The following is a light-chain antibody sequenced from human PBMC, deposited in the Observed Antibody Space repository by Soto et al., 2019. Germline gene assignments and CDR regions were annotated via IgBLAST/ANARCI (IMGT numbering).Light chain of an antibody. V-gene: IGKV1-9*01. CDR2: AAS. CDR3: QQLNSYPLT. CDR1: QGISSY. J-gene: IGKJ4*01. Sequence: DIQLTQSPSVLSASVGDRDTITCRASQGISSYLAWYQQRPGKAPTLLIYAASTLQSGVPSRFSGSGSGTEFTLTISSLQPEDFATYYCQQLNSYPLTFGGGTKVEIK.